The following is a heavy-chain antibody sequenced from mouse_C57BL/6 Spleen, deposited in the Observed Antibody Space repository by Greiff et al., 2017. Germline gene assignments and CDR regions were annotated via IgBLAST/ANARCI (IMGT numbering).Heavy chain of an antibody. CDR1: GYTFTDYY. D-gene: IGHD1-1*01. CDR2: IYPGSGNT. Sequence: QVQLQQSGAELVRPGASVKLSCKASGYTFTDYYINWVKQRPGQGLEWIARIYPGSGNTYYNEKFKGKATLTAEKSSSTAYMQLSSLTSEDSAVYFCARGDYYGSNLDYWGQGTTLTVSS. V-gene: IGHV1-76*01. CDR3: ARGDYYGSNLDY. J-gene: IGHJ2*01.